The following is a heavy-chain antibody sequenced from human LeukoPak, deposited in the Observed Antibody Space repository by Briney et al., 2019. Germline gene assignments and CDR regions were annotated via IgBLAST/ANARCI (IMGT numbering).Heavy chain of an antibody. CDR1: GFSFSNNA. CDR2: MSGSGDNT. J-gene: IGHJ6*03. Sequence: GGSLRLSCAASGFSFSNNAMTWVRQAPGMVLEWVSVMSGSGDNTYYADPVKGRFTISRDNSKNTLYLQMNSLKAEDTAVYYCAKDGRWAGANCYMAVWGRGTTVTVSS. D-gene: IGHD2-8*01. V-gene: IGHV3-23*01. CDR3: AKDGRWAGANCYMAV.